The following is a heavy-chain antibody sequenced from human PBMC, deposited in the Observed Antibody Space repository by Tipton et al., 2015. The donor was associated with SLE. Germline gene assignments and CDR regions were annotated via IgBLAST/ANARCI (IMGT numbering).Heavy chain of an antibody. CDR1: GGSISSFY. CDR2: IYYSGST. V-gene: IGHV4-59*08. CDR3: TRGVGARGSNLDY. J-gene: IGHJ4*02. D-gene: IGHD1-26*01. Sequence: TLSLTCTVSGGSISSFYWSWIRQPPGKGLEWIGYIYYSGSTNYNPSLKSRVTISADTSKNQFSLKLSSVTAADTAVYYCTRGVGARGSNLDYWSQGSLVTVSS.